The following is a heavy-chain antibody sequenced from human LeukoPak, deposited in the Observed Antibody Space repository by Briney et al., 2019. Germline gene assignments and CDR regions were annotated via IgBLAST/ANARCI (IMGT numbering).Heavy chain of an antibody. CDR2: IGKDGSWI. CDR3: ARDLDFYATDY. J-gene: IGHJ4*02. CDR1: GFSLSGYW. V-gene: IGHV3-7*01. Sequence: GGSLRLSCTASGFSLSGYWMSWVRQPPGRGLEWVANIGKDGSWIHYADSVKGRFTISRDNAKNSLSLQMNSLRADDTAIYYCARDLDFYATDYWGQGTLVTVSS. D-gene: IGHD2/OR15-2a*01.